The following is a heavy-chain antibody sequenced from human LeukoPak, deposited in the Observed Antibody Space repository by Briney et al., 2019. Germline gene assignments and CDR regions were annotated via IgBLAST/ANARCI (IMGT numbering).Heavy chain of an antibody. CDR1: GGSLSSYY. Sequence: PSETLSLTCTVSGGSLSSYYWGWIRQPPGKGRGWIGSIYYIGSTYYNPSLKSRVTISVDTSKNQSSLKLSSVTAADTAVYYCARPRRSPVTRGFSWFDPWGQGTLVTVSS. CDR3: ARPRRSPVTRGFSWFDP. CDR2: IYYIGST. V-gene: IGHV4-39*01. J-gene: IGHJ5*02. D-gene: IGHD4-17*01.